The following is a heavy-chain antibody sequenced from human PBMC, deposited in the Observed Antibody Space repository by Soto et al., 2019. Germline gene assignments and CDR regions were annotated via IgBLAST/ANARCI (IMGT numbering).Heavy chain of an antibody. Sequence: EVQLLESGGGLVQPGGSLRLSCAASGFNFNIYAMTWVRQAPGKGLEWVSTISPGADSTYFADSVKGRVTISRDNSKNTLSLQMNSLRAEDTATYFCAKALGNPYYYYYMDVWGTGTTVTVSS. CDR3: AKALGNPYYYYYMDV. CDR1: GFNFNIYA. J-gene: IGHJ6*03. V-gene: IGHV3-23*01. D-gene: IGHD1-1*01. CDR2: ISPGADST.